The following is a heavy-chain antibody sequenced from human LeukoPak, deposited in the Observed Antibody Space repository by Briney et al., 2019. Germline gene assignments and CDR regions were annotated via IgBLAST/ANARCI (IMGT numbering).Heavy chain of an antibody. D-gene: IGHD6-13*01. V-gene: IGHV3-48*03. J-gene: IGHJ4*02. CDR1: GFTFSSYE. CDR3: AKSFGPVIAAAGTGAD. Sequence: GGSLRLSCAASGFTFSSYEMNWVRQAPGKGLEWVSYISSSGSTIYYADSVKGRFTISRDNAKNSLYLQMNSLRAEDTAVYYCAKSFGPVIAAAGTGADWGQGTLVTVSS. CDR2: ISSSGSTI.